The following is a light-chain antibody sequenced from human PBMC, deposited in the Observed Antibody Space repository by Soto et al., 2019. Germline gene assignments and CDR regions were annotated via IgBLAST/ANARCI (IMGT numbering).Light chain of an antibody. V-gene: IGKV1-9*01. Sequence: DIQLTQSPSFLSASVGDRVTITCRASQGISSYLAWYQQNPGKAPKLLIYAASPLQSGVPSRFSGSGSGTEVTLTSSSVQPEDFATYYWQQLNSYPLTFGGGTKVEIK. J-gene: IGKJ4*01. CDR3: QQLNSYPLT. CDR2: AAS. CDR1: QGISSY.